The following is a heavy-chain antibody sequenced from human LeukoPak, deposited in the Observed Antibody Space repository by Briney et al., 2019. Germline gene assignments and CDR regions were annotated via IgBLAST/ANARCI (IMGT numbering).Heavy chain of an antibody. CDR1: GHSFTDYW. CDR2: IFPGDSDT. V-gene: IGHV5-51*01. Sequence: GESLKISCKVSGHSFTDYWIGWVRQMPGKGLEWMGVIFPGDSDTRYSPSFQGQVTISADKSISTAYLQWSSLKASDTAIYYCAGMVRGLGSYTFDIWGHGTMVTVSS. D-gene: IGHD3-10*01. J-gene: IGHJ3*02. CDR3: AGMVRGLGSYTFDI.